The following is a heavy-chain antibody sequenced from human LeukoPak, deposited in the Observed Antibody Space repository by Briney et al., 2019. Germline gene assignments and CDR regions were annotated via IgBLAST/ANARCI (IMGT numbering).Heavy chain of an antibody. CDR1: GGSISGYY. CDR3: ARDTGYSYGYNWFDP. D-gene: IGHD5-18*01. J-gene: IGHJ5*02. Sequence: SSETLSLTCTVSGGSISGYYWSWIRQPAGKGLEWIGRIYTSGSTNYNPSLKSRVTISVDTSKNQFSLKLSSVTAADTAVYYCARDTGYSYGYNWFDPWGQGTLVTVSS. CDR2: IYTSGST. V-gene: IGHV4-4*07.